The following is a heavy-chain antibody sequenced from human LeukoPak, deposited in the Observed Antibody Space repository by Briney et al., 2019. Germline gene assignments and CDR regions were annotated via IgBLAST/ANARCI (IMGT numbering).Heavy chain of an antibody. CDR2: IWYDGSNK. J-gene: IGHJ4*02. V-gene: IGHV3-30*02. CDR1: GFTFSSYG. CDR3: AKDHSVVVPAAIHY. D-gene: IGHD2-2*01. Sequence: GGSLRLSCAASGFTFSSYGMHWVRQAPGKGLEWVAVIWYDGSNKYYADSVKGRFTISRDNSKNTLYLQMNSLRAEDTAVYYCAKDHSVVVPAAIHYWGQGTLVTVSS.